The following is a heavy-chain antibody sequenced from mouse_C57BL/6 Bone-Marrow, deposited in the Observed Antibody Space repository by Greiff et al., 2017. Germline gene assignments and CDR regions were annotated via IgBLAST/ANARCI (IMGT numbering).Heavy chain of an antibody. D-gene: IGHD4-1*01. Sequence: VQLQQPGAELVKPGASVKMSCQASGYTFTSYWITWVKQRPGQGLEWIGDIYPTSGRTNYNEKFKSKAILTVDTSSNTAYMQLSSLTSEDSAVFYCARSGPLGRSFDYWGQGTTLIVSS. CDR2: IYPTSGRT. CDR1: GYTFTSYW. CDR3: ARSGPLGRSFDY. V-gene: IGHV1-55*01. J-gene: IGHJ2*01.